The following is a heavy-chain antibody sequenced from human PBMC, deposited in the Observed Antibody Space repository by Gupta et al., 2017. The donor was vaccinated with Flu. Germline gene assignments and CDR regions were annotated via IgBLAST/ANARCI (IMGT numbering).Heavy chain of an antibody. CDR1: GGSIRSDGYY. V-gene: IGHV4-31*03. CDR2: TPYSGDT. J-gene: IGHJ6*02. CDR3: ARFAVPHPTTDFDSRGYRSKYYQYGVDV. Sequence: QVPLQESAPGLVEPTQPLSLTCTVPGGSIRSDGYYWSWLRQHSGKGLEWIGYTPYSGDTYYNPSLKSRLTISVDTSKNQFYLRLSSVTAADTAVYYCARFAVPHPTTDFDSRGYRSKYYQYGVDVWGQGTAVTVS. D-gene: IGHD3-22*01.